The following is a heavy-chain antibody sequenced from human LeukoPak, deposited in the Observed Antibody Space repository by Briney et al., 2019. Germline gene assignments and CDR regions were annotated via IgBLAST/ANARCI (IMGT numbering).Heavy chain of an antibody. D-gene: IGHD3-22*01. J-gene: IGHJ1*01. CDR1: GFLFNRYD. CDR2: ISGSGGST. CDR3: ARERSTYYYDTSGYYFQH. V-gene: IGHV3-23*01. Sequence: GGSLRLSCAASGFLFNRYDMSWVRQAPGKGLEWVSAISGSGGSTYYADSLEGRFTVSRDNSKNTLYLQMDSLRAEDTAIYYCARERSTYYYDTSGYYFQHWGQDTLVTVSS.